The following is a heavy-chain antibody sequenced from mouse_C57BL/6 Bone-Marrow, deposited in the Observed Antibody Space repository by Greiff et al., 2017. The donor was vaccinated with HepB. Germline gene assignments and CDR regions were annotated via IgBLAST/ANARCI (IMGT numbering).Heavy chain of an antibody. V-gene: IGHV1-55*01. CDR3: ASGDGYLDY. Sequence: QVQLKESGAELVKPGASVKMSCKASGYTFTSYWITWVKQRPGQGLEWIGDIYPGSGSTNYNEKFKSKATLTVDTSSSTAYMLLSSLTSEDSAVYYCASGDGYLDYWGQGTTLTVSS. CDR2: IYPGSGST. CDR1: GYTFTSYW. J-gene: IGHJ2*01. D-gene: IGHD2-3*01.